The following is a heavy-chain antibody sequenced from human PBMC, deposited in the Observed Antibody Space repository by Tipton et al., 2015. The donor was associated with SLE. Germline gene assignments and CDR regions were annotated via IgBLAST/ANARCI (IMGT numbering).Heavy chain of an antibody. CDR2: IIPIFGTP. V-gene: IGHV1-69*01. Sequence: QLVQSGAEVKKPGSSVKVSCKASGGTFSNFAISWVRQAPGQGLEWMGEIIPIFGTPNSVQKFQGRVTITADEVTSTAYMELSSLRPEDTAVYYCARRRWLQLDWYFDLWGRGILVTVSS. J-gene: IGHJ2*01. D-gene: IGHD5-24*01. CDR1: GGTFSNFA. CDR3: ARRRWLQLDWYFDL.